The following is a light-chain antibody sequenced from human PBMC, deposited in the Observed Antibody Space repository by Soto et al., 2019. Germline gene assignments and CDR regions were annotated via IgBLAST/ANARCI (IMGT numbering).Light chain of an antibody. CDR3: QHYNTYSTWT. Sequence: IQMTQSPSSLSASVGDRVTITCRGSQVIRNDLGWYQQKPVXXPTLLIHDASSLQSGVPSRFRGSGSGTESTPTISGLQPDDFATYYCQHYNTYSTWTFGHGTKVDIK. J-gene: IGKJ1*01. CDR1: QVIRND. V-gene: IGKV1-17*01. CDR2: DAS.